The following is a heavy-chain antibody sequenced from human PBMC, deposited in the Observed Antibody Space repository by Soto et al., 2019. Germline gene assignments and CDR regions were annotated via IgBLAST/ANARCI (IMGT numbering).Heavy chain of an antibody. CDR2: IYGHSQRI. CDR1: GSTFDDYA. J-gene: IGHJ4*02. Sequence: EVQLVESGGGLVQPGTSLRLSCVASGSTFDDYAMHWIRQAPGKGPEWVSGIYGHSQRIDYVESVKGRFTTSRDNAKSSLYLQIDDLRPEDTALYYCIKESSPGGLDYWGQGTLVTVSS. CDR3: IKESSPGGLDY. V-gene: IGHV3-9*01. D-gene: IGHD3-16*01.